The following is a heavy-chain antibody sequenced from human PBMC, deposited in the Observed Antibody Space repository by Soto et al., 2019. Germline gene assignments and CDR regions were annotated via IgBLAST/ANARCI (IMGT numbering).Heavy chain of an antibody. CDR2: INPNSGGT. CDR1: GYTFTGYY. J-gene: IGHJ5*02. Sequence: QVQLVQSGAEVKKPGASVKVSCNASGYTFTGYYMHWVRQAPGQGLEWMGWINPNSGGTNYAQKFQGWVTMTRDTSISTAYMELSRLRSDDTAVYYCARENCSGGSCYGFDPWGQGTLVTVSS. V-gene: IGHV1-2*04. CDR3: ARENCSGGSCYGFDP. D-gene: IGHD2-15*01.